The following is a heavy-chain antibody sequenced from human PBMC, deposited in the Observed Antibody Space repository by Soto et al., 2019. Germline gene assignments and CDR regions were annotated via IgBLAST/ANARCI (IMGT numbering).Heavy chain of an antibody. CDR2: INPKSGSR. Sequence: ASVKVSCKASGYIFTSYYMHWERQAPGQGLEWLGIINPKSGSRIYAQKFQGRVTMTWDTSTSTVYMELSGLRSEDTAVYYCARERILPPGAYYGMDVWGQGTTVTVSS. J-gene: IGHJ6*02. CDR1: GYIFTSYY. V-gene: IGHV1-46*01. D-gene: IGHD2-2*01. CDR3: ARERILPPGAYYGMDV.